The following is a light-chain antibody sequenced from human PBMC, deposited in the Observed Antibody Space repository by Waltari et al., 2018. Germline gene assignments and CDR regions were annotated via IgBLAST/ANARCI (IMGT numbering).Light chain of an antibody. CDR3: QQYNDWPLT. Sequence: EIVLTQSPATLSVSPGEGATLSCRASQSVANRLAWYQLKPGQSPRLRIYGVSTRAAGIPASFSGSGAGTDFTLTISSLQSEDFAVYSCQQYNDWPLTFGGGTKVEI. J-gene: IGKJ4*01. V-gene: IGKV3-15*01. CDR1: QSVANR. CDR2: GVS.